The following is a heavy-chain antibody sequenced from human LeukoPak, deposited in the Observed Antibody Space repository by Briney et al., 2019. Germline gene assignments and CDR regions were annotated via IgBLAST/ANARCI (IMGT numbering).Heavy chain of an antibody. Sequence: SETLSLTCTVSGGSISAYYWSWIRQPPGKGLEWIGYIYYSGRTNYSSSLKSRVTISVDTSKNQFSLKLSSVTAADTAVYYCAREPDEYSSSWYGRWFDPWGQGTLVTVSS. CDR2: IYYSGRT. CDR1: GGSISAYY. V-gene: IGHV4-59*08. CDR3: AREPDEYSSSWYGRWFDP. J-gene: IGHJ5*02. D-gene: IGHD6-13*01.